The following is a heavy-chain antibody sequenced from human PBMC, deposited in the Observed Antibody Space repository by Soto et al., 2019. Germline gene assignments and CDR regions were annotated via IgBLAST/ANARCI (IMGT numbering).Heavy chain of an antibody. CDR3: ARGTTYDYGSGSPLPFDY. D-gene: IGHD3-10*01. J-gene: IGHJ4*02. Sequence: QVQLVESGGGVVQPGRSLRLSCAASGFSFSSYGMHWVRQAPGKGLEWVAVIWYDGSSKYYADSVKGRFTISRDNSKNTLDLQMNSLRAEDTAVYYFARGTTYDYGSGSPLPFDYWGQGTLVTVSS. CDR1: GFSFSSYG. V-gene: IGHV3-33*01. CDR2: IWYDGSSK.